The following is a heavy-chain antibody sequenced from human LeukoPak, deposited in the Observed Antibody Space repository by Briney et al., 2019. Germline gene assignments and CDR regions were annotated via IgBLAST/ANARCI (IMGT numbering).Heavy chain of an antibody. CDR2: IYYSGST. CDR1: GGSISGYH. Sequence: SETLSLTCTVSGGSISGYHWSWIRQPPGKGLEWIGYIYYSGSTNYNPSLKSRVTISVLTSKNQFSLKLSSVTAADTAVYYCATLGQARGYSYGPVDYWGQGSLVTVSS. J-gene: IGHJ4*02. D-gene: IGHD5-18*01. CDR3: ATLGQARGYSYGPVDY. V-gene: IGHV4-59*08.